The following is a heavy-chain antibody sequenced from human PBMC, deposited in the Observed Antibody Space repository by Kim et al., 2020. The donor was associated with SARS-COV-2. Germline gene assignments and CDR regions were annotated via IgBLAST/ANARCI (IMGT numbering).Heavy chain of an antibody. V-gene: IGHV4-38-2*02. CDR2: IYHSGST. Sequence: SETLSLTCTVSGYSIRSGYHWGWIRQPPGKGLEWIGDIYHSGSTYYNSSLKSRVTISVDTYRNQFSLKLSFVTAADTAVYYCARDRTLLYDDNTGREDA. D-gene: IGHD3-22*01. CDR3: ARDRTLLYDDNTGREDA. J-gene: IGHJ3*01. CDR1: GYSIRSGYH.